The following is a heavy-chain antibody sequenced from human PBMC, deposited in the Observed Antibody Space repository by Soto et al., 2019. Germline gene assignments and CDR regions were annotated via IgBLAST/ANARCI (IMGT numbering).Heavy chain of an antibody. J-gene: IGHJ4*02. Sequence: EVQLVESGGGLVKPGGSLRLSCAASGFNFSDAWMNWVRQAPGKGLEWVDHVKTKTDGGTTEYAASVKGRFIVSRDDSRNTLYLQMNSLKSEDTAMYYCTTLGPSWGKGTLVVVSS. V-gene: IGHV3-15*07. CDR2: VKTKTDGGTT. CDR1: GFNFSDAW. CDR3: TTLGPS.